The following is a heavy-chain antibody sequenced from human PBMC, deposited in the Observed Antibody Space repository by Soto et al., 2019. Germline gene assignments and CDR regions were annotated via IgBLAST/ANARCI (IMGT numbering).Heavy chain of an antibody. V-gene: IGHV4-59*08. J-gene: IGHJ4*02. CDR1: CGSISSYY. CDR2: IYYSGST. CDR3: ARHDYIFRYYFDY. Sequence: SETLSLTCTVSCGSISSYYWSWIRQPPGKGLEWIGYIYYSGSTNYNPSLKSRVTISVDTSKNQFSLKLSSVTAADTAVYYCARHDYIFRYYFDYWGQGTLVTVSS. D-gene: IGHD3-16*01.